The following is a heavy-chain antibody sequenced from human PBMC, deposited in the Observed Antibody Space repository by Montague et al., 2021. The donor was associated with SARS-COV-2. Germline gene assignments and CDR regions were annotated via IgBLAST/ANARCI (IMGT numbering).Heavy chain of an antibody. CDR2: INYSGGT. CDR1: GGSISSHY. Sequence: SETLSLTCAVSGGSISSHYWSFIRQPPGKGLEWIAYINYSGGTNYNPSLKSRVTISVDTSKNHVSLQLRSVTPGDTAVYFCARATSVRGAVNWFDPWGQGTLVTVSS. V-gene: IGHV4-59*11. D-gene: IGHD3-10*01. CDR3: ARATSVRGAVNWFDP. J-gene: IGHJ5*02.